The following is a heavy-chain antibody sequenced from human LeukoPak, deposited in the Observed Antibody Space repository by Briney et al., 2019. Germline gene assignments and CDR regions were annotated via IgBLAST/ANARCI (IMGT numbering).Heavy chain of an antibody. D-gene: IGHD3-22*01. CDR3: ARGPYSYDSSGAFDI. Sequence: SETLSLTCTVSGYSISSGYYWGWIRQPPGKGLEWIGNIYHSGSTYYSPSLKSRVTISVDTSKNQFSLKLSSVTAADTAVYFCARGPYSYDSSGAFDIWGQGTMVTVSS. CDR2: IYHSGST. CDR1: GYSISSGYY. V-gene: IGHV4-38-2*02. J-gene: IGHJ3*02.